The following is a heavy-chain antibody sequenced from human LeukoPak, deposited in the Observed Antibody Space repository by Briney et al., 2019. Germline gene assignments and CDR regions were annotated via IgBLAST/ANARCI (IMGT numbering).Heavy chain of an antibody. V-gene: IGHV4-59*08. CDR2: IYYSGST. CDR1: GGSISSYY. Sequence: SETLSLTCTVSGGSISSYYWSWIRQPPGKGLEWIGYIYYSGSTNYNPSLKSRVTISVDTSKNQFSLKLSSVTAADTAVYYCARHFYLAAAAPDAFDIWGQGTMVTVSS. J-gene: IGHJ3*02. D-gene: IGHD6-13*01. CDR3: ARHFYLAAAAPDAFDI.